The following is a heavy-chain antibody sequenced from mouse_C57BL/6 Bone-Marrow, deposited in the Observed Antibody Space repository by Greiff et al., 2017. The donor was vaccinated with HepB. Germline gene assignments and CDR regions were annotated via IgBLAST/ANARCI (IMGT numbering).Heavy chain of an antibody. D-gene: IGHD1-1*01. CDR3: ATYYYGSSNYWYFDV. V-gene: IGHV1-82*01. CDR2: IYPGDGDT. Sequence: QVQLQQSGPELVKPGASVKISCKASGYAFSSSWMNWVKQRPGKGLEWIGRIYPGDGDTNYIGKFKGKATLTADKSSSTAYMQLSSLTSEDSAVYFCATYYYGSSNYWYFDVWGTGTTVTVSS. J-gene: IGHJ1*03. CDR1: GYAFSSSW.